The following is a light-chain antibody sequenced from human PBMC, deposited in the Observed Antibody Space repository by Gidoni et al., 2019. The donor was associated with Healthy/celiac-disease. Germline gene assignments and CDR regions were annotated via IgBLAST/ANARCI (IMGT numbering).Light chain of an antibody. J-gene: IGKJ3*01. CDR1: QSVSSY. Sequence: ELVLTQSPATLSLSPGESATLSCRASQSVSSYLAWYQQKPGQAPRLLIYDASNRATGIPARFSGSGSGTGFTLTISSLEPEDFAVYYCQQRSNWPPRFTFGPGTKVEIK. CDR3: QQRSNWPPRFT. V-gene: IGKV3-11*01. CDR2: DAS.